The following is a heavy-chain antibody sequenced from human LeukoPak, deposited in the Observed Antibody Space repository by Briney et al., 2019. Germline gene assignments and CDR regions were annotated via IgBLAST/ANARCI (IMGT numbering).Heavy chain of an antibody. V-gene: IGHV3-21*01. CDR3: ARDRDADFWSGYKDDAFDY. J-gene: IGHJ4*02. D-gene: IGHD3-3*01. Sequence: PGGSLRLSCAASGFTFSSYAMNWVRQAPGKGLEWVSSISTSSSYKYYADSVKGRFTISRDNAKNSLYLQMNSLRAEDTAVYYCARDRDADFWSGYKDDAFDYWGQGTLVTVSS. CDR1: GFTFSSYA. CDR2: ISTSSSYK.